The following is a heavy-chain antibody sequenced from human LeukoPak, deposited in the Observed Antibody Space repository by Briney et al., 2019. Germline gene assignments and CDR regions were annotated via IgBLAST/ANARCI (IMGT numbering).Heavy chain of an antibody. CDR2: ISSSGSTI. V-gene: IGHV3-48*04. J-gene: IGHJ4*02. D-gene: IGHD3-10*01. CDR3: AKGSYGSGSYPDY. CDR1: GFTFSTYG. Sequence: GGSLRLSCAASGFTFSTYGMHWVRQAPGKGLEWVSYISSSGSTIYYADSVKGRFTISRDNAKNSLYLQMNSLRAEDMALYYCAKGSYGSGSYPDYWGQGTLVTVSS.